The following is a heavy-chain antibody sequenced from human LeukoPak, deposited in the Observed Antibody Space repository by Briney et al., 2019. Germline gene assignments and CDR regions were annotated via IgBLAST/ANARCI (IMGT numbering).Heavy chain of an antibody. D-gene: IGHD4-17*01. Sequence: TGGSLRLSCAASGFTFSNYGMNWVRQTPGKGLEWVAVISYHGNDKYYADSVKGRFTISRDNSKNTLYLQMNNLITEDSGVYYCARAEHYGDYADYWGQGTLVTVSS. CDR1: GFTFSNYG. J-gene: IGHJ4*02. CDR2: ISYHGNDK. CDR3: ARAEHYGDYADY. V-gene: IGHV3-30*03.